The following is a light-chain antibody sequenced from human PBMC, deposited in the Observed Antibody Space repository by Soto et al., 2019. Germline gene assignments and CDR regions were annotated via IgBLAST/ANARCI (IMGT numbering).Light chain of an antibody. J-gene: IGKJ4*01. Sequence: IVLTQSPATLSLSPGERATLSCGASQSLNSNFLAWYQKRAGLAPRLLIFDVSVRAPGIPDRFSGSGSGNAFTLTIRSLEPEDSAVYFCHHFADSTSFGGGTAVEIK. CDR1: QSLNSNF. V-gene: IGKV3D-20*01. CDR3: HHFADSTS. CDR2: DVS.